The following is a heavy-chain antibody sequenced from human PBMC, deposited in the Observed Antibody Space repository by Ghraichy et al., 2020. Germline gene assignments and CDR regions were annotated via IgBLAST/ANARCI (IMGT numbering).Heavy chain of an antibody. D-gene: IGHD2-21*01. CDR1: GFTFSSYW. CDR3: VKDLVGGGFGAYGMDV. CDR2: INSDGGST. Sequence: GESLNISCAASGFTFSSYWMHWVRQAPGKGLVWVSRINSDGGSTTYADSVKGRFTISKDNAKSTLYLQMNSLRAEDTAVYYCVKDLVGGGFGAYGMDVCGQGTTVTVSS. J-gene: IGHJ6*02. V-gene: IGHV3-74*01.